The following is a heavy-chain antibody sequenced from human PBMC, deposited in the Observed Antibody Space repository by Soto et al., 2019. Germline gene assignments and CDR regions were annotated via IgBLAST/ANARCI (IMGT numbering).Heavy chain of an antibody. J-gene: IGHJ6*02. V-gene: IGHV4-4*07. CDR2: IYTSGST. Sequence: PSETLSLTCTVSGGSISSYYWSWIRQPAGKGLEWIGRIYTSGSTNYNPSLKSRVTTSVDTSKNQFSLKLSSVTAADTAVYYCARLYIAVAGTDGYYYYGMDVWGQGTTVTVSS. D-gene: IGHD6-19*01. CDR1: GGSISSYY. CDR3: ARLYIAVAGTDGYYYYGMDV.